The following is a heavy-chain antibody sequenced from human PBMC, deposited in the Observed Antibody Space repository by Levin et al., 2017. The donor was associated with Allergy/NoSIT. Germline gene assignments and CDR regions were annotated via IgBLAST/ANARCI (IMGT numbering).Heavy chain of an antibody. Sequence: PGGSLRLSCAASGFTFSSYAMSWVRQAPGKGLEWVSAISGSGGSTYYADSVKGRFTISRDNSKNTLYLQMNSLRAEDTAVYYCAKDSLRFCSGGSCYPDYWGQGTLVTVSS. J-gene: IGHJ4*02. D-gene: IGHD2-15*01. CDR1: GFTFSSYA. V-gene: IGHV3-23*01. CDR3: AKDSLRFCSGGSCYPDY. CDR2: ISGSGGST.